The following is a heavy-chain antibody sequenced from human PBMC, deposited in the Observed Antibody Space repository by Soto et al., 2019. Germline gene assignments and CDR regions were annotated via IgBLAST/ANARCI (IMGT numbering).Heavy chain of an antibody. Sequence: ASVKVSCKASGYTFTGYYVHWVREAPGQGLEWMGWINPETGGTSYAQKFQGRVTLSRDTSINTAYLELSSLRFDDAAMYYCARHISNFRYYYYATDVWGQGTTVTVSS. V-gene: IGHV1-2*02. CDR3: ARHISNFRYYYYATDV. D-gene: IGHD6-13*01. CDR2: INPETGGT. CDR1: GYTFTGYY. J-gene: IGHJ6*02.